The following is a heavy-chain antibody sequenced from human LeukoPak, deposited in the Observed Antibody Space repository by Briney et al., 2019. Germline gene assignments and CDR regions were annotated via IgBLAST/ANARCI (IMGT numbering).Heavy chain of an antibody. V-gene: IGHV1-24*01. CDR1: GYTLTELS. CDR3: ATARVGSSSWYNWFDP. Sequence: ASVKVSCKVSGYTLTELSMHWVRQAPGKGLEWMGGFDPEDGETIYAQKFQGRITMTEDTPTDTAYMELSSLRSEDTAVYYCATARVGSSSWYNWFDPWGQGTLVTVSS. D-gene: IGHD6-13*01. J-gene: IGHJ5*02. CDR2: FDPEDGET.